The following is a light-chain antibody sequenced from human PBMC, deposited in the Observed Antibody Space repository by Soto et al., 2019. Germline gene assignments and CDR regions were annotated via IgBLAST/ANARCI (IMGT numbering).Light chain of an antibody. J-gene: IGKJ3*01. CDR2: AAS. Sequence: AIRMTQSPSSLSASTGDRVTITCRASQGISSYLAWYQQKPGKAPKLLIYAASTLQSGVPSRFSGSGSGTDFPLTISCLQSEDFATYYYQQYYSYPFTFGPRTKVDIK. CDR3: QQYYSYPFT. V-gene: IGKV1-8*01. CDR1: QGISSY.